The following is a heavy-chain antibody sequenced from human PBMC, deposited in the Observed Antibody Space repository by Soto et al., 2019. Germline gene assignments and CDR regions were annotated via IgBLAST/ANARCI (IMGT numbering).Heavy chain of an antibody. CDR3: ARGRYGDY. D-gene: IGHD1-1*01. Sequence: QVHLVQSGAEVKKPGASVKVSCKGSGYAFTTYGITWVRQAPGQGLEWMGWISAHNGNTNYAQKLQGRVTVTRDTSTSAAYMELRSLRSDDTAVYYCARGRYGDYWGQGALVTVSS. J-gene: IGHJ4*02. CDR2: ISAHNGNT. V-gene: IGHV1-18*01. CDR1: GYAFTTYG.